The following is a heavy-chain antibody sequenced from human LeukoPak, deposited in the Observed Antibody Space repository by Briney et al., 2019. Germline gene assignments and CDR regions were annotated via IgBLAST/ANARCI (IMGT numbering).Heavy chain of an antibody. Sequence: PSGTLSLTCAVSGVSISSNNWWSWVRQPPGKGLEWIGEIYHSGNTNYNPSLKSRVTISVDKSKNQFSLKLNSVTAADTAMYYCVKSGGYGLIDYWGPGTLVTVSS. CDR3: VKSGGYGLIDY. D-gene: IGHD1-26*01. J-gene: IGHJ4*02. CDR1: GVSISSNNW. CDR2: IYHSGNT. V-gene: IGHV4-4*02.